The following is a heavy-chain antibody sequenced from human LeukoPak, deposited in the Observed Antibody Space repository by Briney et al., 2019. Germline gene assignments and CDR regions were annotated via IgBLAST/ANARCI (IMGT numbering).Heavy chain of an antibody. D-gene: IGHD5-18*01. V-gene: IGHV3-23*01. Sequence: GGSQRLSCAASGFTFSSYAMSWVRQAPGKGLEWVSAISGSGGSTYYADSVKGRFTISRDNSKNTLYLQMNSLRAEDTAVYYCAKSPRGYSYGYGMGYYYYMDVWGKGTTVTVSS. CDR2: ISGSGGST. J-gene: IGHJ6*03. CDR3: AKSPRGYSYGYGMGYYYYMDV. CDR1: GFTFSSYA.